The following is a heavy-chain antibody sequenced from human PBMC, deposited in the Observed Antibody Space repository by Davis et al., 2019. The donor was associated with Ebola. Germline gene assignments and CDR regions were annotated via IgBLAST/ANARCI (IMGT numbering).Heavy chain of an antibody. CDR2: INPSGGST. CDR3: ARGCGGDCYSVSDDGTFDY. J-gene: IGHJ4*02. D-gene: IGHD2-21*02. V-gene: IGHV1-46*01. CDR1: GYTCTSYY. Sequence: SVTVPCKASGYTCTSYYMHWVRRAPGQGLEWMGIINPSGGSTSYAQKFQGRVTMTRDTSTSTVYMELSSLRSEDTAVYYCARGCGGDCYSVSDDGTFDYWGQGTLVTVSS.